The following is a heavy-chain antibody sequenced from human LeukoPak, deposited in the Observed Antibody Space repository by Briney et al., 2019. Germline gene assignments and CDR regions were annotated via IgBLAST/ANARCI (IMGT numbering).Heavy chain of an antibody. CDR2: ISGSGGST. V-gene: IGHV3-23*01. J-gene: IGHJ4*02. Sequence: PGGSLRLSCAASGFTFSSYAMSWVRQAPGKGLEWFSAISGSGGSTYYADSVKGRFTISRDNSKNTLYLQMNSLRAEDTAVYYCATQVVPYYYDSSGYNYWGQGTLVTVSS. D-gene: IGHD3-22*01. CDR1: GFTFSSYA. CDR3: ATQVVPYYYDSSGYNY.